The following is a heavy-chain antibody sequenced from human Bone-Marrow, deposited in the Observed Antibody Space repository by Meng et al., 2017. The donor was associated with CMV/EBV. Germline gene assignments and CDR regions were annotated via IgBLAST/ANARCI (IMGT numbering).Heavy chain of an antibody. V-gene: IGHV3-20*04. CDR3: ARARAYDSRYYFDY. CDR2: INWNGGST. CDR1: GFTFDDYG. Sequence: GESLKISCAASGFTFDDYGMSWVRQAPGKGLEWVSGINWNGGSTGYADSVKGRFTISRDNAKNCLYLQMNSLSAEDTALDYCARARAYDSRYYFDYWGQGTLVTVSS. D-gene: IGHD3-3*01. J-gene: IGHJ4*02.